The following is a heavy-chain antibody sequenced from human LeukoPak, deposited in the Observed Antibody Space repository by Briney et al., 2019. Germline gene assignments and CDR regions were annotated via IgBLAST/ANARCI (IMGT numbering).Heavy chain of an antibody. Sequence: ASVKVSCKASGYTFTSYDINWVRQATGQGLEWMGWMNPNSGNTGYAQKFQGRVTMTRNTSISTAYMELSSLRSEDTAVYYCARFRGSYSSLDVWGQGTTVTVSS. J-gene: IGHJ6*02. CDR1: GYTFTSYD. D-gene: IGHD1-26*01. V-gene: IGHV1-8*01. CDR3: ARFRGSYSSLDV. CDR2: MNPNSGNT.